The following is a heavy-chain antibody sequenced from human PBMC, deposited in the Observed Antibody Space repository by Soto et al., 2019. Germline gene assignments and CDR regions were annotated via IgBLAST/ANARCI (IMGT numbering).Heavy chain of an antibody. J-gene: IGHJ6*02. CDR3: ARLNGYCISTNCHGYYGMDV. V-gene: IGHV4-31*03. CDR2: IYYSGTT. CDR1: GGSISSGGYY. Sequence: SETLSLTCTVSGGSISSGGYYWSWIRQHPGKGLEWIGYIYYSGTTYYNPSLKSRVTISVDTSKNQFSLKLSSVTAADTAVYYCARLNGYCISTNCHGYYGMDVWGQGTTVTVSS. D-gene: IGHD2-2*03.